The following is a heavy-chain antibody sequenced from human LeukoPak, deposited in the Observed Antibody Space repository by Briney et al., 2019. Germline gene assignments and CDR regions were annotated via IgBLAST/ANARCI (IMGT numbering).Heavy chain of an antibody. Sequence: ASVKVSCKASGGTFSSYAISWVRQAPGQGLEWMGGIIPIFGTANYAQKFQGRVTITADESTSTAYMELSSLRSEDTAVYYCARDLYGDYGDDYWGQGTLVTVSS. D-gene: IGHD4-17*01. CDR3: ARDLYGDYGDDY. J-gene: IGHJ4*02. V-gene: IGHV1-69*01. CDR2: IIPIFGTA. CDR1: GGTFSSYA.